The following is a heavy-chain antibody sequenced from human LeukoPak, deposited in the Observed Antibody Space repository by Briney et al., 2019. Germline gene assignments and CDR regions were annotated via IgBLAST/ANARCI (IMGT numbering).Heavy chain of an antibody. V-gene: IGHV3-21*01. D-gene: IGHD6-19*01. J-gene: IGHJ3*02. CDR3: ARGPRLADAFDI. Sequence: GGSLRLSCAASGFTFRSYAMSWVRQAPGKGLEWVSSISSSSSYIYYADSVKGRFTISRDNAKNSLYLQMNSLRAEDTAVYYCARGPRLADAFDIWGQGTMVTVSS. CDR2: ISSSSSYI. CDR1: GFTFRSYA.